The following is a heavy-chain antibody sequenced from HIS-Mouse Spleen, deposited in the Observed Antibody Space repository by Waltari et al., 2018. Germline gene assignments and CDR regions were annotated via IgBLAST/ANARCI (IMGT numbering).Heavy chain of an antibody. CDR3: ARIAGGYSSGWYAFDY. CDR1: GFSLSTSGMS. Sequence: QVTLRESGPALVKPTQTLTLTCTFSGFSLSTSGMSVSCIRQPPGNALEWLPRIEWDDDKYYNTSLKTRLTISKDTSKNQVVLTMTNMDPVDTATYYCARIAGGYSSGWYAFDYWGQGTLVTVSS. D-gene: IGHD6-19*01. V-gene: IGHV2-70*15. CDR2: IEWDDDK. J-gene: IGHJ4*02.